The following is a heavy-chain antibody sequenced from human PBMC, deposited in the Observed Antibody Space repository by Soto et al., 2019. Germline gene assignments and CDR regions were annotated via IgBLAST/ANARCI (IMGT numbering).Heavy chain of an antibody. CDR2: INHSGST. V-gene: IGHV4-34*01. CDR1: GGSFSGYY. CDR3: ARDLEHDIVVVPAAIRIYYYYGMDV. J-gene: IGHJ6*02. Sequence: PSETLSLTCAVYGGSFSGYYWSWIRQPPGKGLEWIGEINHSGSTNYNPSLKSRVTISVDTSKNQFSLKLSSVTAADTAVYYCARDLEHDIVVVPAAIRIYYYYGMDVWGQGTTVTVSS. D-gene: IGHD2-2*01.